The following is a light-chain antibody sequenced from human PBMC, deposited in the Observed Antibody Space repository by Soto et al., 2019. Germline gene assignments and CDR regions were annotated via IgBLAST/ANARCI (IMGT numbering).Light chain of an antibody. CDR2: RNN. CDR3: AAWDDSLGVV. Sequence: QSVLTQPPSASGTPGQRVTISCSGSSSNIGSNYVYWYQQLPGTAPKLLIYRNNQRPSGVPDRFSGSKSGTSASLAISGLRSEDEADYYCAAWDDSLGVVFVGGTKLTV. J-gene: IGLJ2*01. CDR1: SSNIGSNY. V-gene: IGLV1-47*01.